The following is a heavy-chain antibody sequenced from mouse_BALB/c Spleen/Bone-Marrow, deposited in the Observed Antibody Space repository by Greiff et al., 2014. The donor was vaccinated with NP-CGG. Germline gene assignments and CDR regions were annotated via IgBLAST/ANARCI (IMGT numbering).Heavy chain of an antibody. Sequence: EVKLVESGAELVKPGASVKLSCTASGFNIKDTYMHWVKQRPEQGLEWIGRIDPGNGNTKYDPKFQGKATITADTSSNTAYLQRSSLASEDTSVYFCAIYYYGSSYGFAYWGQGTLVTVSA. D-gene: IGHD1-1*01. CDR1: GFNIKDTY. CDR2: IDPGNGNT. V-gene: IGHV14-3*02. CDR3: AIYYYGSSYGFAY. J-gene: IGHJ3*01.